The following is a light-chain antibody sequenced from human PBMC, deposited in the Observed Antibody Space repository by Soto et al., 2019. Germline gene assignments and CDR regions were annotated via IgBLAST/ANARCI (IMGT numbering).Light chain of an antibody. CDR3: SSYTSSSTLV. J-gene: IGLJ2*01. Sequence: QSALTQPASVSGSPGQSITISCTGTSSDVGGYNYVSWYQQHPGKAPKLMIYDVSNRPSGVSNRFSGSMSGNTASLTISGLQAEDEADDYCSSYTSSSTLVFGGGTKVTVL. CDR1: SSDVGGYNY. CDR2: DVS. V-gene: IGLV2-14*01.